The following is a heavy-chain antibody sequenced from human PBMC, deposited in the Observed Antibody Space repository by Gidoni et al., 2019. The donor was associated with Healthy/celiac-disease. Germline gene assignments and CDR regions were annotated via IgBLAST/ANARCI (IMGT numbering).Heavy chain of an antibody. CDR1: GGSFRGYN. CDR3: VGGDYDSSVYYSTGYFDY. Sequence: QVQLQQWGAGLLKPSATLSLTCAVYGGSFRGYNWNWIRQSPGRGLEWIGEINHSGSTNYNPSFKSRVTISVATSKNQFSLKLSSVTAADTAVYYCVGGDYDSSVYYSTGYFDYWGQGTLVIVSS. D-gene: IGHD3-22*01. J-gene: IGHJ4*02. CDR2: INHSGST. V-gene: IGHV4-34*01.